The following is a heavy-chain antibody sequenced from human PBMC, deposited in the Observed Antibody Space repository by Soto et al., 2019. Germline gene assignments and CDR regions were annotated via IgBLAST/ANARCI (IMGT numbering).Heavy chain of an antibody. J-gene: IGHJ3*02. CDR3: AKSFGELLPEAFDI. Sequence: QVQLVESGGGVVQPGRSLRLSCVGSGFSFSDFGMHWVRQAPGKGLEWVAVVSYDGTKKYYRDSVKGRFTISRDNAKKTLDLQMNSLRAEDTAVYYCAKSFGELLPEAFDIWGLGTTVTVSS. CDR1: GFSFSDFG. D-gene: IGHD3-10*01. CDR2: VSYDGTKK. V-gene: IGHV3-30*18.